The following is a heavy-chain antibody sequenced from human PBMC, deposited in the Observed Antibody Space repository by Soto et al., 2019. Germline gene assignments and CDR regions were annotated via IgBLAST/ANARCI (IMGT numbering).Heavy chain of an antibody. D-gene: IGHD4-4*01. V-gene: IGHV3-23*01. Sequence: PGGSLRLSCAASGFTFSSYAMSWVRQAPGKGLEWVSAISGSGGAIYYADSVQGRFTISRDNAKNSLDLQMNSLRAEDTAVYYCAGEGYSSYVNNWFDPGGRETLVTVS. CDR1: GFTFSSYA. CDR2: ISGSGGAI. CDR3: AGEGYSSYVNNWFDP. J-gene: IGHJ5*02.